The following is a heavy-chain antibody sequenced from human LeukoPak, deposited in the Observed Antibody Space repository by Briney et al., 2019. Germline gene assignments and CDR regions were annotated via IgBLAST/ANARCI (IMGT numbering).Heavy chain of an antibody. CDR2: ISAYNGNT. CDR1: GYTFTSYG. Sequence: GASVKVSCKASGYTFTSYGMSWVRQAPGQRLEWMGWISAYNGNTNYAQKLQGRVTKTTDTSTSTAYMELRSLRSDDTAVYYCAREIAYCGGDCYSNYYYYYMDVWGKGTTVTVSS. V-gene: IGHV1-18*01. D-gene: IGHD2-21*02. J-gene: IGHJ6*03. CDR3: AREIAYCGGDCYSNYYYYYMDV.